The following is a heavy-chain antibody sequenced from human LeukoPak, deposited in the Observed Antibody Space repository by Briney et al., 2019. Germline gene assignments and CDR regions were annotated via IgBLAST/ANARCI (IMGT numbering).Heavy chain of an antibody. D-gene: IGHD3-16*01. V-gene: IGHV3-15*01. J-gene: IGHJ6*04. CDR2: VRSKSDAGTM. Sequence: GGSLRLSCTASGFNFRTAWMSWARQAPVKGLEWVGRVRSKSDAGTMDYAAHVEGRFTISRDDSKNMVYLDMNSLKTEDTAVYYCGGRRVWGNGTVVTVSS. CDR3: GGRRV. CDR1: GFNFRTAW.